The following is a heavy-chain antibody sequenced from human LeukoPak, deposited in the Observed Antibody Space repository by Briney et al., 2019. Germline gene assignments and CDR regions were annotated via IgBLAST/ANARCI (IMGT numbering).Heavy chain of an antibody. CDR2: IYYSGST. V-gene: IGHV4-31*03. Sequence: SQTLSLTCTVSGGSISSGGYYWSWIRQHPGKGLEWIGYIYYSGSTYYNPSLKSRVTISVDTSKNQFSLKLASVTATDTAVYYCARLRIGEPLDHWGQGTLVTVSS. CDR3: ARLRIGEPLDH. CDR1: GGSISSGGYY. J-gene: IGHJ4*02. D-gene: IGHD4-17*01.